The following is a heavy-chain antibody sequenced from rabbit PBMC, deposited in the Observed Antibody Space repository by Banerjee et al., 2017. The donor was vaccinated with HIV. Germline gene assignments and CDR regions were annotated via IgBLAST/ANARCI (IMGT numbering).Heavy chain of an antibody. D-gene: IGHD1-1*01. CDR2: IYTDSDGT. Sequence: QEQLEESGGDLVKPEGSLTLTCTASGFSFTYKYVMCWVRQAPGKGLELIACIYTDSDGTWYASWVNGRFTITRSTSLNTVTLQMTSLTAADTATYFCARGDTGSRHSPFNLWGPGTLVTVS. CDR3: ARGDTGSRHSPFNL. V-gene: IGHV1S43*01. CDR1: GFSFTYKYV. J-gene: IGHJ4*01.